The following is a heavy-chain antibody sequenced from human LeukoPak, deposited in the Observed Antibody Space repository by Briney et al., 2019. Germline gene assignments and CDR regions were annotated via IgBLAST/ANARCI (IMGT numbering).Heavy chain of an antibody. D-gene: IGHD6-19*01. V-gene: IGHV3-66*01. Sequence: LTGGSLRLSCAASGFTVSNNYMAWVRQAPGKGLEWVSVIYNGGSTNYGDSVKDRFTISRDNSENTLHLQMNSLRAEDTALYYCARASQWLAFDYWGQGALVTVSS. J-gene: IGHJ4*02. CDR2: IYNGGST. CDR1: GFTVSNNY. CDR3: ARASQWLAFDY.